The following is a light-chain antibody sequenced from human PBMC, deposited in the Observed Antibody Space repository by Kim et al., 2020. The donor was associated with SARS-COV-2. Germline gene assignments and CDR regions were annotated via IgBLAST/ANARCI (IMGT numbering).Light chain of an antibody. J-gene: IGKJ1*01. V-gene: IGKV1-39*01. CDR3: QQTSSAPRT. Sequence: DIQMTQSPSSLSASVGDRVTITCRTSQSISSHLNWYHQKPGRAPKLLIYAASTLQGGVPSRFTGSGSETDFTLTITSLQPEDFATYYCQQTSSAPRTFGQGTKVDIK. CDR1: QSISSH. CDR2: AAS.